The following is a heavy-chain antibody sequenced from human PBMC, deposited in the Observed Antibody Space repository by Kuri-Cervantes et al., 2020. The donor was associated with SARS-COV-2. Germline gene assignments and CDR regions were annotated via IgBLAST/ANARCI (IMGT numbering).Heavy chain of an antibody. V-gene: IGHV3-30-3*02. CDR3: AKHSSSWYVLPLSY. D-gene: IGHD6-13*01. CDR1: GFTFSSFA. Sequence: GSLKISCAASGFTFSSFAMHWVRQAPGKGLEWVAVISYDGSNKYYADSVKGRFTISRDNSKNTLYLQMNSLRAEDTAVYYCAKHSSSWYVLPLSYWGQGTLVTVSS. J-gene: IGHJ4*02. CDR2: ISYDGSNK.